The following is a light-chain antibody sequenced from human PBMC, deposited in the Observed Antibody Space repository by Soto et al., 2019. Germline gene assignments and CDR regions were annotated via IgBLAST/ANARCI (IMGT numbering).Light chain of an antibody. Sequence: QSALTQPPSASGSPGQSVTISCTGTSSEVCGYNYVSWYQQHPGKAPKLMIYEVSKRPSGVPDRFSGSKSGNTASLTVSGLQAEDEADYYCCSYTTSNTRQIVFGTGTEVTVL. CDR3: CSYTTSNTRQIV. CDR2: EVS. V-gene: IGLV2-8*01. J-gene: IGLJ1*01. CDR1: SSEVCGYNY.